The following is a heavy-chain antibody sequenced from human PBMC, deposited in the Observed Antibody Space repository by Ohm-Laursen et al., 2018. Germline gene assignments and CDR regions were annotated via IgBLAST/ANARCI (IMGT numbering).Heavy chain of an antibody. CDR2: INPSGDST. V-gene: IGHV1-46*01. J-gene: IGHJ4*02. CDR3: VRGFGTDY. CDR1: GFTFTNYY. Sequence: ASVKVSCKASGFTFTNYYTHWVRQAPGQGLEWMGIINPSGDSTNYAQKFQGRVTMTRDTSTNTVYMELSRLRSEDTAVYYCVRGFGTDYWGQGTLVTVSS. D-gene: IGHD3-3*01.